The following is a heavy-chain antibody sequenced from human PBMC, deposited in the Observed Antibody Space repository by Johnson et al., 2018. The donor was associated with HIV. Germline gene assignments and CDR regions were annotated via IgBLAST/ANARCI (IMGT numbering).Heavy chain of an antibody. CDR1: GFTFSSYA. J-gene: IGHJ3*01. CDR2: ISYDGSNK. CDR3: ARDRVWFGELYAFDV. D-gene: IGHD3-10*01. Sequence: QVPLVESRGGVVQPGRSLRLSCAASGFTFSSYAMHWVRQAPGKGLEWVALISYDGSNKYYADSVKGLFPISRDNSKNTLYLQMNSLRAEDTAVYYCARDRVWFGELYAFDVWGQGTMVTFSS. V-gene: IGHV3-30-3*01.